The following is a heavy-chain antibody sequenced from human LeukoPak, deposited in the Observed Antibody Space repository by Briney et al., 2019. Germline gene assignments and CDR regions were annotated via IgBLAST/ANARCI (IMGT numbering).Heavy chain of an antibody. CDR2: ISAYNGNA. D-gene: IGHD6-6*01. CDR1: GYTFTSYG. J-gene: IGHJ3*02. Sequence: ASVKVSCKASGYTFTSYGISWVRQAPGQGLEWMGWISAYNGNANYAQKLQGRVTMTTDTSTSTAYMELRSLRSDDTAVYYCARNVEYSSPEAAFDIWGQGTMVTVSS. V-gene: IGHV1-18*01. CDR3: ARNVEYSSPEAAFDI.